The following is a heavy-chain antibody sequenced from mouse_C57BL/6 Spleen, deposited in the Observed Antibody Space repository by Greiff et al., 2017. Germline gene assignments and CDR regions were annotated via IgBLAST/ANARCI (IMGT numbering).Heavy chain of an antibody. CDR1: GYSITSGYY. J-gene: IGHJ4*01. CDR2: ISNDGSN. V-gene: IGHV3-6*01. CDR3: ARDYYDFDSAMDY. Sequence: DVHLVESGPGLVKPSQSLSLTCSVTGYSITSGYYWNWIRQFPGNKLEWMGYISNDGSNNYNPSLKNRISITRDTSKNQFFLKLNSVTTEDTATYYCARDYYDFDSAMDYWGQGTSVTVSS. D-gene: IGHD2-4*01.